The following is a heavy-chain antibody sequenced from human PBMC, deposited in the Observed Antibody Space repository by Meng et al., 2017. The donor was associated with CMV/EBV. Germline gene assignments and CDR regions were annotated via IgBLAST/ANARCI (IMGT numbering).Heavy chain of an antibody. CDR2: IDTSGNNI. Sequence: AGSLRLACAASGFAFSSYEMSWVRQTPGEGIEWISYIDTSGNNIYYADSVKGRFTISRDNVKSSLYLLMESLRAEDTAVYYCARIFCTTTDCYYDYWGRGTLVTVSS. D-gene: IGHD2-8*01. CDR3: ARIFCTTTDCYYDY. CDR1: GFAFSSYE. J-gene: IGHJ4*02. V-gene: IGHV3-48*03.